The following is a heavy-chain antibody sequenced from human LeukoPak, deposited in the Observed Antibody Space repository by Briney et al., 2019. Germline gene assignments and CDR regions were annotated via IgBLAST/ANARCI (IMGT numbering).Heavy chain of an antibody. J-gene: IGHJ4*02. Sequence: SETLSLTCTVSGGSISPFYWNWIRQPPGKGLEWIGYIYYSGSTNYNPSLKSRVTISVDTSKNQFSLKLSSVTAAGTAVYYCARLEPYCGGDCSSAFDYWGQGTLVTVSS. V-gene: IGHV4-59*08. D-gene: IGHD2-21*02. CDR1: GGSISPFY. CDR3: ARLEPYCGGDCSSAFDY. CDR2: IYYSGST.